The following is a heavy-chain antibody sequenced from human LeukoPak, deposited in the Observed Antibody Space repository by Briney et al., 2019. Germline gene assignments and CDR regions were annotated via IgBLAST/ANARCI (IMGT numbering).Heavy chain of an antibody. CDR2: IIPMLGTV. CDR1: GGTFSSYA. CDR3: ARDQKVGATPYFGMDV. Sequence: SVKVSCKASGGTFSSYAISWVRQAPGQGLEWMGRIIPMLGTVNYAQKFQGRVTIIADKFTSTAYMELSSLRSEDTAVYFCARDQKVGATPYFGMDVWGQGTTVTVSS. D-gene: IGHD1-26*01. J-gene: IGHJ6*02. V-gene: IGHV1-69*04.